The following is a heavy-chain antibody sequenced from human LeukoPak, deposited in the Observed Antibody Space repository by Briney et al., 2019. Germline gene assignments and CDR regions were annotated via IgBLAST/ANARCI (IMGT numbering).Heavy chain of an antibody. CDR1: GFTFSSYA. Sequence: PGGSLRPSCAASGFTFSSYAMSWVRQAPGKGLEWVSAISGSGGSTYYADSVKGRFTISRDNSKNTLYLQMNSLRAEDTAVYYCAKVMGSSWQPIAFDIWGQGTMVTVSS. CDR3: AKVMGSSWQPIAFDI. CDR2: ISGSGGST. V-gene: IGHV3-23*01. J-gene: IGHJ3*02. D-gene: IGHD6-13*01.